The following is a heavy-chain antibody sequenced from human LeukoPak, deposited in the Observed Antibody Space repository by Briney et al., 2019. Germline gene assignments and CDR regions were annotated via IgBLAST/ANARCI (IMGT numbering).Heavy chain of an antibody. D-gene: IGHD3-3*01. CDR2: INHSGST. V-gene: IGHV4-34*01. J-gene: IGHJ6*02. CDR3: ARGPLILGVTNYYYYGMDV. CDR1: GGSFSGYY. Sequence: SETLSLTCAVYGGSFSGYYWSWIRQPPGKGLEWIGEINHSGSTNYNPSLKSRVTISVDTSKNQFSLRLSSVTAADTAVYYCARGPLILGVTNYYYYGMDVWGQGTTVTVSS.